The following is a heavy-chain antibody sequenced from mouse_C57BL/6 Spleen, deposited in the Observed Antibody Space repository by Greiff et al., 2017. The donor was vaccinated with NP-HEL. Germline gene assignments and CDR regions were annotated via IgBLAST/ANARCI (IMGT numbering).Heavy chain of an antibody. Sequence: VQLKQSGPVLVKPGASVKMSCKASGYTFTDYYMNWVKQSHGKSLEWIGVINPYNGGTSYNQKFKGKATLTVDKSSSTAYMELNSLTSEDSAVYDCARKEVYDYDWFAYWGQGTLVTVSA. CDR3: ARKEVYDYDWFAY. CDR1: GYTFTDYY. V-gene: IGHV1-19*01. J-gene: IGHJ3*01. CDR2: INPYNGGT. D-gene: IGHD2-4*01.